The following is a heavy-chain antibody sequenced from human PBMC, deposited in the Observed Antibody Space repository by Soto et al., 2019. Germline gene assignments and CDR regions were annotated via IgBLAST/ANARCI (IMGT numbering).Heavy chain of an antibody. CDR2: IRSKAYGGTT. V-gene: IGHV3-49*03. D-gene: IGHD6-6*01. CDR1: GFTFGDYA. Sequence: GGSLRLSCTASGFTFGDYAMSWFRQAPGKGLEWVGFIRSKAYGGTTEYAASVKGRFTISRDDSKSIAYLQMNSLKTEDTAVYYCTRDVGLYSSSSVFDYWGQGTLVTAPQ. J-gene: IGHJ4*02. CDR3: TRDVGLYSSSSVFDY.